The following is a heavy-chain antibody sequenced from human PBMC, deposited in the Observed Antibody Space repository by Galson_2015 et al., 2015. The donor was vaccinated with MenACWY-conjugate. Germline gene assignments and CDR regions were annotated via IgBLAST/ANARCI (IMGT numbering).Heavy chain of an antibody. CDR2: INAGNGNT. V-gene: IGHV1-3*01. Sequence: SVKVSCKASGYTFTSYAIHWVRQAPGQRLEWMGWINAGNGNTKYSQRFQGRVTITRDTSASTAYMELSSLRSEDTAVYYCARERDVGYEGYYFDYWGQGTLVTVSS. D-gene: IGHD5-12*01. CDR3: ARERDVGYEGYYFDY. J-gene: IGHJ4*02. CDR1: GYTFTSYA.